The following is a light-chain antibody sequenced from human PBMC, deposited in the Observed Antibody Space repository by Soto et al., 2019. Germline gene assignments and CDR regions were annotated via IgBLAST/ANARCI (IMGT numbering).Light chain of an antibody. CDR3: QQSFSTVRT. CDR1: QSISTY. Sequence: DIQMTQSPSSLSASVGDRVTITCRASQSISTYLNWYQQKPGKAPKLLIYAASSLQSGVPSRFSGSGSGTDFSLTIISLQPEDFATYYCQQSFSTVRTFGQGTKVDIK. J-gene: IGKJ1*01. CDR2: AAS. V-gene: IGKV1-39*01.